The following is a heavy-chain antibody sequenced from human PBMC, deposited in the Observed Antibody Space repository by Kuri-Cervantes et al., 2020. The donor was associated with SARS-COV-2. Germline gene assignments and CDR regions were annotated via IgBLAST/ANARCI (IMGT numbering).Heavy chain of an antibody. CDR1: GFTFSSYA. V-gene: IGHV3-30-3*01. Sequence: GESLKISCAASGFTFSSYAMHWVRQAPGKGLEWVAVISYDGSNKYYADSVKGRFTISRDNSKNTLYPQMNSLRAEDTAVYYCARGSGLYSGWYSLPNDAFDIWGQGTMVTVSS. D-gene: IGHD6-19*01. CDR2: ISYDGSNK. J-gene: IGHJ3*02. CDR3: ARGSGLYSGWYSLPNDAFDI.